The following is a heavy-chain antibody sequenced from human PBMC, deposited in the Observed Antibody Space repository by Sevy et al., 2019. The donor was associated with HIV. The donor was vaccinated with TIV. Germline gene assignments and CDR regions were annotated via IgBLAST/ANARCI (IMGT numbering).Heavy chain of an antibody. D-gene: IGHD3-9*01. CDR2: ISYDGSNK. CDR1: GFTFSRYA. Sequence: GGSLRLSCAASGFTFSRYALHWVRQAPGKGLEWVAVISYDGSNKYSADSVKGRFTISRDNSKNTLNLQMNSLRGEDTVVYYCARITQGGTIFSGMDVWGQGTTVTVSS. CDR3: ARITQGGTIFSGMDV. V-gene: IGHV3-30*04. J-gene: IGHJ6*02.